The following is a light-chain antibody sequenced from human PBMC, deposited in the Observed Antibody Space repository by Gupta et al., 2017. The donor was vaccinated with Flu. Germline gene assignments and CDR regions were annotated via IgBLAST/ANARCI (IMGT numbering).Light chain of an antibody. CDR2: VTS. J-gene: IGKJ1*01. V-gene: IGKV1-5*03. CDR1: QNIRTW. Sequence: DILMTPSPSTLAASVGDRVTITCRASQNIRTWLAWYQQKPGTAPKLLIYVTSTLELGVPSRFSGSGSGTEFTLTISGLQPDDFATYYCHQYYTDPWTFGQGTKVEIK. CDR3: HQYYTDPWT.